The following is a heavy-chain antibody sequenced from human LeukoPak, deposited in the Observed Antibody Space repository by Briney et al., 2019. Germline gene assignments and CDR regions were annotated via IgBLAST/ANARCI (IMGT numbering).Heavy chain of an antibody. V-gene: IGHV3-7*01. J-gene: IGHJ4*02. CDR1: GFTFSSYW. D-gene: IGHD3-9*01. CDR3: ARDSLYYDILTGSPLDY. CDR2: IKQDGSEK. Sequence: GGSLRLSCAASGFTFSSYWMSWVRQAPGKGLEWVANIKQDGSEKYYVDSVKGRFTISRDNAKNSLYLQMNSLRAEDTAVYYCARDSLYYDILTGSPLDYWGQGTLVTVSS.